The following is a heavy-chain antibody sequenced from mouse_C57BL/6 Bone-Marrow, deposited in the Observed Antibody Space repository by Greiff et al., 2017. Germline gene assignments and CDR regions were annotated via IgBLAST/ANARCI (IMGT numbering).Heavy chain of an antibody. CDR2: ISDGGSYT. V-gene: IGHV5-4*01. CDR1: GFTFSSYA. J-gene: IGHJ3*01. Sequence: EVQLQESGGGLVKPGGSLKLSCAASGFTFSSYAMSWVRQTPEKRLEWVATISDGGSYTYYPDNVKGRFTISRDNAKNNLYLQMSHLKSEDTAMYYCARGDTTVVASAWFAYWGQGTLVTVSA. D-gene: IGHD1-1*01. CDR3: ARGDTTVVASAWFAY.